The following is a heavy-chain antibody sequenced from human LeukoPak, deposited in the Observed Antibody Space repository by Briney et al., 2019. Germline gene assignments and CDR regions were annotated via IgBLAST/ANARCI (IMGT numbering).Heavy chain of an antibody. CDR3: AKALMLYAIRGPFDY. V-gene: IGHV3-23*01. CDR2: ISGSGGST. D-gene: IGHD2-8*01. Sequence: GGSLRLSRAASGFTFSSYAMSWVRQAPGKGLEWVSAISGSGGSTHYADSVKGRFTISRDNSKNTLYLQMNSLRAEDTAVYYCAKALMLYAIRGPFDYWGQGTLVTVSS. J-gene: IGHJ4*02. CDR1: GFTFSSYA.